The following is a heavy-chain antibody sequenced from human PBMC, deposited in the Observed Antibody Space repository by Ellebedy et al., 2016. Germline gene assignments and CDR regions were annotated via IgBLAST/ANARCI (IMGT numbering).Heavy chain of an antibody. CDR3: ARAPYYYDSRLDY. CDR1: GFTVSSNY. J-gene: IGHJ4*02. D-gene: IGHD3-22*01. CDR2: IYSGGST. Sequence: GESLKISCAASGFTVSSNYMSWVRQAPGKGLEWVSVIYSGGSTYYADSVKGRFTISRDNSKNTLYLQMNSLRAEDTAVYYCARAPYYYDSRLDYWGQGTLVTISS. V-gene: IGHV3-66*01.